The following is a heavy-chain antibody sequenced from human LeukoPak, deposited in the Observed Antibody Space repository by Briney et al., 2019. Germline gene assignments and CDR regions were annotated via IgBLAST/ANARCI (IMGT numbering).Heavy chain of an antibody. CDR2: ISSSSSYI. V-gene: IGHV3-21*01. CDR1: GFTFSSYS. J-gene: IGHJ4*02. CDR3: ARGPPYYDILTGYWKEGYYFDY. Sequence: NPGGSLRLSCAASGFTFSSYSMNWVRQAPGKGLEWVSSISSSSSYIYYADSVKGRFTISRDNAKNSLYLQMNSLRAEDTAVYYCARGPPYYDILTGYWKEGYYFDYWGQGTLVTVSS. D-gene: IGHD3-9*01.